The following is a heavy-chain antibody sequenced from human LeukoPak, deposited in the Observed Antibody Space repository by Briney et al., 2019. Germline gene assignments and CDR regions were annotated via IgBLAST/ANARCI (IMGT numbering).Heavy chain of an antibody. Sequence: GASVKVSCKASGGTFSSYAISWVRQAPGQGLEWMGGIIPMFGTANYAQKFQGRVTITADESTSTAYMELRSMRSEDTAVYSCARASYDILTNYYRDWGQGTLVTVSS. CDR1: GGTFSSYA. V-gene: IGHV1-69*13. J-gene: IGHJ4*02. CDR3: ARASYDILTNYYRD. CDR2: IIPMFGTA. D-gene: IGHD3-9*01.